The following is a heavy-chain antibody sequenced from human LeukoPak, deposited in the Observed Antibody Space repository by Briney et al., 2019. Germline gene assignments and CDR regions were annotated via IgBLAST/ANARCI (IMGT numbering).Heavy chain of an antibody. Sequence: APGKGLEWVSFISSSGSTIYYAESVKGRFTISRDNAKNSMDLQMNSLRAEDTAVYYCARGPYYYYMDVWGKGTTVTVSS. CDR3: ARGPYYYYMDV. J-gene: IGHJ6*03. V-gene: IGHV3-11*01. CDR2: ISSSGSTI.